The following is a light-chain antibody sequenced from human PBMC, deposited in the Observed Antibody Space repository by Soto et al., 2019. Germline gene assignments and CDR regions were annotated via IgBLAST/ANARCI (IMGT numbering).Light chain of an antibody. CDR3: SSYTSSSTYV. CDR1: SSDVGGYNY. J-gene: IGLJ1*01. CDR2: DVT. Sequence: QSALTQPASVSGSPGQSITISCTGTSSDVGGYNYVSWYQQHPGKAPKLIIYDVTHRPSGVSNRFSGSKSGNTASLTISGIQAEDEADYYCSSYTSSSTYVFGTGTKLTVL. V-gene: IGLV2-14*01.